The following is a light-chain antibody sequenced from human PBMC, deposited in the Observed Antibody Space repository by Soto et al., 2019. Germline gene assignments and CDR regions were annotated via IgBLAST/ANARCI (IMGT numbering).Light chain of an antibody. CDR2: SND. J-gene: IGLJ1*01. V-gene: IGLV1-44*01. Sequence: QSVLTQPPSASETPVQRVTISCSGSSSNIGSNTVNWDQQLPGTAPKLLIYSNDQRPSRVPDRFSRSKSGTSAALAIIGLQSEDEADYYCAALDHRLNGSYVLGTGTKVTVL. CDR1: SSNIGSNT. CDR3: AALDHRLNGSYV.